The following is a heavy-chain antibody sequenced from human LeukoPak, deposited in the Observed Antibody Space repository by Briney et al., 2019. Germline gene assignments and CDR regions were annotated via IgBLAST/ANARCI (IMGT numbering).Heavy chain of an antibody. V-gene: IGHV3-23*01. J-gene: IGHJ4*02. D-gene: IGHD2-15*01. CDR2: ISAAGGIT. CDR1: GFTFSSYA. Sequence: GGSLRLSCAASGFTFSSYAMSWVRQAPGKGLEWVSTISAAGGITYYADSVKGRFTISRDNLKNTLFLQMSSLRAEDTAVYYCAGYYCSSGTCRKYLDYWGQGTLVTVSS. CDR3: AGYYCSSGTCRKYLDY.